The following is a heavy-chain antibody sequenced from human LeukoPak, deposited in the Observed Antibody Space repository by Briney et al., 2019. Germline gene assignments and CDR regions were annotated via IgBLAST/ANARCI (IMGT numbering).Heavy chain of an antibody. CDR1: GFTFSSYA. D-gene: IGHD6-19*01. Sequence: GGSLRLSCCASGFTFSSYAMHWVRQAPGKGLEYVSAISSNGGSTYYADSVKGRFTISRDNSKNTLYLQMSSLRAGDTAVYYCVKDLYLSGWSSYFDYWGQGTLVTVSS. CDR2: ISSNGGST. CDR3: VKDLYLSGWSSYFDY. J-gene: IGHJ4*02. V-gene: IGHV3-64D*06.